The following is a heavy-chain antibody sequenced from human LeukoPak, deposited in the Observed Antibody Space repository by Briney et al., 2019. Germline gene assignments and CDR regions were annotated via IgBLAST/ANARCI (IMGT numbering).Heavy chain of an antibody. J-gene: IGHJ4*02. CDR1: SYSISSGYY. V-gene: IGHV4-38-2*01. CDR2: IHHSGST. Sequence: SETLSLTCAVSSYSISSGYYWGWIRQPPGKGLEWIGSIHHSGSTYYNPSLKSRVTISVDTSKNQFSLKLSSVTAADTAVYYCASRSGWSYFDYWGQGTLVTVSS. D-gene: IGHD6-19*01. CDR3: ASRSGWSYFDY.